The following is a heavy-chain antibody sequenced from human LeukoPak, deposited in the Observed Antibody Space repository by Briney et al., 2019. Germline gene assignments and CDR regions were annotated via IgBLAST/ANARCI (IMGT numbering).Heavy chain of an antibody. J-gene: IGHJ2*01. CDR3: ARDRGYSISAGYFDL. Sequence: PSETLSLTCAVYGGSFSGYYWSWIRQPPGKGLEWIGEINHSGSTNYNPSLKSRVTISVDTSKNQFSLKLSSVTAADTAVYFCARDRGYSISAGYFDLWGRGTLVTVSS. D-gene: IGHD6-6*01. CDR1: GGSFSGYY. CDR2: INHSGST. V-gene: IGHV4-34*01.